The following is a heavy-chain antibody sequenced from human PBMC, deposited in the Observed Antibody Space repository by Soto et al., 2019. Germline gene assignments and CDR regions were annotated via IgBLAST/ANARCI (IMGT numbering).Heavy chain of an antibody. Sequence: LRLSCAASGFTFSSYEMNWVRQAPGKGLEWVSYISSSGSTIYYADSVRGRFTISRDNAKNSLYLQMNSLRAEDTAVYYCARAYYDIFTGYVYYGMDVWGQGTTVTVSS. CDR3: ARAYYDIFTGYVYYGMDV. D-gene: IGHD3-9*01. CDR1: GFTFSSYE. V-gene: IGHV3-48*03. CDR2: ISSSGSTI. J-gene: IGHJ6*02.